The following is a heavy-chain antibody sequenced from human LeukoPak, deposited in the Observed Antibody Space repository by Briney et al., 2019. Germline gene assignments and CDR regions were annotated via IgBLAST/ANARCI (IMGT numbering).Heavy chain of an antibody. CDR3: ARHYYYDSSGYWALY. Sequence: GGSLRLSCAASGFTVNSNCMSWVRQAPGKGLEWVSVIYSGGSTYYADSVKGRFTISRDNSKNTLYLQMNSLRAEDTAVYYCARHYYYDSSGYWALYWGQGTLVTVSS. J-gene: IGHJ4*02. CDR2: IYSGGST. D-gene: IGHD3-22*01. CDR1: GFTVNSNC. V-gene: IGHV3-53*01.